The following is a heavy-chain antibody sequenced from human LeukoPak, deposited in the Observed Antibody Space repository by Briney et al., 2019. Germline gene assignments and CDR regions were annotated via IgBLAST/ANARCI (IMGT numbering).Heavy chain of an antibody. D-gene: IGHD3-10*01. J-gene: IGHJ4*02. CDR2: IYTSGST. Sequence: PSETLSLTCNVSGGSISSYFWSWIRQPAGKGLEWIGRIYTSGSTDYNPSLKSRVTMSVDTSKNQFSLKLTSVTAADTAVYYCATDGDYYDSGTYSGHWGQGTLVTVSS. CDR1: GGSISSYF. CDR3: ATDGDYYDSGTYSGH. V-gene: IGHV4-4*07.